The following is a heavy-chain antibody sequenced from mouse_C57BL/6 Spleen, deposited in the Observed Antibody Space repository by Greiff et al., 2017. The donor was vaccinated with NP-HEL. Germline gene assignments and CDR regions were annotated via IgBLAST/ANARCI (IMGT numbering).Heavy chain of an antibody. CDR2: IYPGDGDT. CDR3: AREGGNLEEAY. J-gene: IGHJ3*01. V-gene: IGHV1-82*01. Sequence: QVQLKESGPELVKPGASVKISCKASGYAFSSSWMNWVKQRPGKGLEWIGRIYPGDGDTNYNGKFKGKATLTADKSSSTAYMQLSSLTSEDSAVYFCAREGGNLEEAYWGQGTLVTVSA. CDR1: GYAFSSSW. D-gene: IGHD2-1*01.